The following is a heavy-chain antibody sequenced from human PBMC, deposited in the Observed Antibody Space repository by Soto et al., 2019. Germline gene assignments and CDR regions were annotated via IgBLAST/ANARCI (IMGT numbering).Heavy chain of an antibody. V-gene: IGHV3-9*01. CDR3: AKDRDSSGWLGFDY. CDR2: ISWNSGSI. D-gene: IGHD6-19*01. CDR1: GFTFDDYA. J-gene: IGHJ4*02. Sequence: LRLSCAASGFTFDDYAMHWVRQAPGKGLEWVSGISWNSGSIGYADSVKGRFTISRDNAKNSPYLQMNSLRVEYTALYYCAKDRDSSGWLGFDYWGQGTLVTVSS.